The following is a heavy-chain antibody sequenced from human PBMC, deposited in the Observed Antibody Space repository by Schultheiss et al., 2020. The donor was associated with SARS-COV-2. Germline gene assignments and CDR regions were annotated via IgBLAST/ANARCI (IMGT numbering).Heavy chain of an antibody. D-gene: IGHD1-26*01. CDR2: VYYSGST. V-gene: IGHV4-59*12. CDR1: GGSISSYY. Sequence: SETLSLTCTVSGGSISSYYWSWIRQPPGKGLEWIGTVYYSGSTYYNPSLKSRVTISVDTSKNQFSLKLSSVTAADTAVYYCARDGGSYYGSDYWGQGTLVTVSS. CDR3: ARDGGSYYGSDY. J-gene: IGHJ4*02.